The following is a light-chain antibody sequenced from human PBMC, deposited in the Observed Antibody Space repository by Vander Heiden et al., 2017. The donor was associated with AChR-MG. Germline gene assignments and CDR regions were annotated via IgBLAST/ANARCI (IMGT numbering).Light chain of an antibody. V-gene: IGLV2-11*01. J-gene: IGLJ3*02. CDR2: EGT. CDR3: CSYAGTYWR. Sequence: HSALTQPRSVSGSPGQSVTISCTGTSSDVGGYDYVSWFQQHPGKATKGSLYEGTKRPSGVPDCFDGSKSGNTASLTISGLQAEDEADDYCCSYAGTYWRLGGGTKL. CDR1: SSDVGGYDY.